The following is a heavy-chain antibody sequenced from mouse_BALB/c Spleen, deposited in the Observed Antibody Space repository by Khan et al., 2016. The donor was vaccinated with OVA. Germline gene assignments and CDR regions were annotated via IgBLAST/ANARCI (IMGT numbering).Heavy chain of an antibody. CDR1: GYSITSDYY. CDR3: ASKSYGKGAY. CDR2: ISYDGSN. V-gene: IGHV3-6*02. D-gene: IGHD2-1*01. Sequence: EVQLQESGPGLVKPSQSLSLTCSVTGYSITSDYYWSWIRQFPGNRLEWIGYISYDGSNNYNPSLKNRISITRDTSKKQFFLKLNSVTTEDTATYYCASKSYGKGAYWGQGTLVTVSA. J-gene: IGHJ3*01.